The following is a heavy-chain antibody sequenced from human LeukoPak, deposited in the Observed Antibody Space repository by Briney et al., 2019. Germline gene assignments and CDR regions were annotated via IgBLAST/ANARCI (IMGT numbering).Heavy chain of an antibody. D-gene: IGHD3-10*01. CDR2: IYYNGST. Sequence: SETLSLTCAVSGGSISSYYWSWIRQPPGKGLEWIGYIYYNGSTKYNPSLKSRGPISVDTSKNHISLKLSSVTAADTAVYSCWRREVDAGDGHIWFDPWGQGTLVTVSS. CDR3: WRREVDAGDGHIWFDP. V-gene: IGHV4-59*08. CDR1: GGSISSYY. J-gene: IGHJ5*02.